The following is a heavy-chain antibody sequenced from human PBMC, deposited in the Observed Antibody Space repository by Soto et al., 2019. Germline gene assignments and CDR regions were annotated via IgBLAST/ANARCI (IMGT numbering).Heavy chain of an antibody. CDR2: ISYDGSNK. Sequence: GGSLRLSCAASGFTFSSYGMHWVRQAPGKGLEWVAVISYDGSNKYYADSVKGRFTISRDNSKNTLYLQMNSLRAEDTAVYYCAKDSTMITFGGVIVDPYYFDDWGQGTQVTVSS. V-gene: IGHV3-30*18. D-gene: IGHD3-16*02. J-gene: IGHJ4*02. CDR3: AKDSTMITFGGVIVDPYYFDD. CDR1: GFTFSSYG.